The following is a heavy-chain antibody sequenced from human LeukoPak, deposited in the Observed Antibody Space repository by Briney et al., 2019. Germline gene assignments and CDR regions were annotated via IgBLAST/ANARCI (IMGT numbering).Heavy chain of an antibody. D-gene: IGHD4-23*01. Sequence: GGSLRLSCAASGFTFSNAWMSWVRQAPGKGREWVGRIKSKTDGGTTDYAAPVKGRFTISRDDSKNTLYLQMSSLKTEDTAVYYCTTPPDYGGNSDYWGQGTLVTVSS. CDR1: GFTFSNAW. CDR2: IKSKTDGGTT. CDR3: TTPPDYGGNSDY. V-gene: IGHV3-15*01. J-gene: IGHJ4*02.